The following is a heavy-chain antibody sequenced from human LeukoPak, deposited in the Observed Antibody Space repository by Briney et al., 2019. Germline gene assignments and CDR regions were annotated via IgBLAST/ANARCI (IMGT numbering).Heavy chain of an antibody. CDR3: ARKRLADLGDDTSFGGTPFDS. CDR1: GFTFKTYH. CDR2: ITSGGSVI. D-gene: IGHD3-16*01. Sequence: GGSLRLSCVASGFTFKTYHMNWVRQAPGKGLEWLSGITSGGSVIYYADSVKGRFTIPRDDAMNSVFLQMSGLTVDDTAVYYCARKRLADLGDDTSFGGTPFDSWGQGTLVIVSS. J-gene: IGHJ4*02. V-gene: IGHV3-48*03.